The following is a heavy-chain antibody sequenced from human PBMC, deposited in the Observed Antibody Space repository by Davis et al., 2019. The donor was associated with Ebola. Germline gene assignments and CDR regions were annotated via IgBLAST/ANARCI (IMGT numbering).Heavy chain of an antibody. Sequence: AASVKVSCKASGYTFIGYYVHWVRQAPGQGLEWMGRINPNSGDTNYAQKFQGRVTMTRDTSISTAYMELSRLRSDDTAVYYCARDGDYAGMDVWGKGTTVTVSS. V-gene: IGHV1-2*06. J-gene: IGHJ6*04. CDR3: ARDGDYAGMDV. CDR1: GYTFIGYY. D-gene: IGHD4-17*01. CDR2: INPNSGDT.